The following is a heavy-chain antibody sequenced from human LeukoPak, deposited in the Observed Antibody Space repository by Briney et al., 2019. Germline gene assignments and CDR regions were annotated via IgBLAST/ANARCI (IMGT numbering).Heavy chain of an antibody. CDR2: IYYSGST. V-gene: IGHV4-39*07. Sequence: SETLPLTCTVSGGSISSSSYYWGWIRQPPGKGLEWIGSIYYSGSTYYNPSLKSRVTISVDTSKNQFSLKLSSVTAADTAVYYCAREPSRGDFWSGYYNDAFDIWGQGTMVTVSS. D-gene: IGHD3-3*01. CDR3: AREPSRGDFWSGYYNDAFDI. J-gene: IGHJ3*02. CDR1: GGSISSSSYY.